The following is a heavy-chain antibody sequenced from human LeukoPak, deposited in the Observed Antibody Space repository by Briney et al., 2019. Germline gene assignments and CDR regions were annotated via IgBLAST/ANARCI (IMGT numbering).Heavy chain of an antibody. CDR3: GMSGDRVPLQDDVFDV. CDR1: GCGFTSYC. D-gene: IGHD1-26*01. J-gene: IGHJ3*01. V-gene: IGHV5-51*01. CDR2: IYSGDSGP. Sequence: GAALQISCKVAGCGFTSYCIGCGRQMPGKGLEWMGIIYSGDSGPTYSPSFQGQVTISVDKSINTAYLQWSSLQASDTAMYYCGMSGDRVPLQDDVFDVWGQGTMVTVST.